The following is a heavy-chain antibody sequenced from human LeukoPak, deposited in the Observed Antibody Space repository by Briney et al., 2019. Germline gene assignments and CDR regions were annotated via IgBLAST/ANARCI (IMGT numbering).Heavy chain of an antibody. CDR2: IYYSGST. D-gene: IGHD2-2*01. CDR3: ARAVDSSTRGAFDI. CDR1: GDPIGRYY. Sequence: SETLSLTCAVSGDPIGRYYWSWIRQPPGKGLEWIGYIYYSGSTNYNPSLKSRVTISVDTSKNQFSLKLSSVTAADTAVYYCARAVDSSTRGAFDIWGQGTMVTVSS. J-gene: IGHJ3*02. V-gene: IGHV4-59*01.